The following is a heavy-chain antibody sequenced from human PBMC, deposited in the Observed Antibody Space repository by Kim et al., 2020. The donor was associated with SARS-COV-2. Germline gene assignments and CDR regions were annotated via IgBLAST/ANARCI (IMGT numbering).Heavy chain of an antibody. J-gene: IGHJ4*02. D-gene: IGHD4-17*01. V-gene: IGHV3-23*01. CDR3: AKDPGNDYGDHLDY. CDR2: ISGSGART. CDR1: GFTFSSYA. Sequence: GGSLRLSCAASGFTFSSYAMSWVRQAPGKGLDWVSAISGSGARTYYADSVKGRFTISRDNSKNTVYLQMNSLRAEDTAVYYCAKDPGNDYGDHLDYWGQGTLVTVSS.